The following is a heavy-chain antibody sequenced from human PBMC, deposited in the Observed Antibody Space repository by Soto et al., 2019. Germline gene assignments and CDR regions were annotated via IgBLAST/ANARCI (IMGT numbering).Heavy chain of an antibody. Sequence: EVQLVQSGAEVKKPGESLRISCKGSGYSFTSYWISCVRQMPGKGLEWMGRIDPSDSYTNYSPSFQGHVTISADKSISTAYLQWSSLKASDTAMYSCARLQAAAGDNDLTFDYWGQGTLVTVSS. CDR3: ARLQAAAGDNDLTFDY. CDR1: GYSFTSYW. J-gene: IGHJ4*02. D-gene: IGHD6-13*01. CDR2: IDPSDSYT. V-gene: IGHV5-10-1*01.